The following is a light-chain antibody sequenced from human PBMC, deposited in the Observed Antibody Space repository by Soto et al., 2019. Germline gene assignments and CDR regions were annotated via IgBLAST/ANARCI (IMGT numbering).Light chain of an antibody. CDR2: GAS. J-gene: IGKJ1*01. Sequence: EIEMTQSPGTLSVSPGERATLSCMASQSVANNLAWYQQKPGQPPRLLIYGASTRASGIPPRFSGSGSGTDFTLTIRGLQSEEFALYYCQQFNKWPRTFGPGNKVDI. CDR1: QSVANN. CDR3: QQFNKWPRT. V-gene: IGKV3-15*01.